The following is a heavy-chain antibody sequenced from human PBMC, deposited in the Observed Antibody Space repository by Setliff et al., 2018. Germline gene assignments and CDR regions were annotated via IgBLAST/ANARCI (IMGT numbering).Heavy chain of an antibody. J-gene: IGHJ5*02. CDR3: VRGFTIFGVVKLERWFDP. CDR2: IYHSGST. D-gene: IGHD3-3*01. CDR1: GYSISSGYY. V-gene: IGHV4-38-2*01. Sequence: PSETLSLTCAVSGYSISSGYYWGWIRQPPGKGLEWIGSIYHSGSTSYNSSLKSRVTMSVDTSKNQFFLKLSSVTAADTAVYYCVRGFTIFGVVKLERWFDPWGQGTLVTVSS.